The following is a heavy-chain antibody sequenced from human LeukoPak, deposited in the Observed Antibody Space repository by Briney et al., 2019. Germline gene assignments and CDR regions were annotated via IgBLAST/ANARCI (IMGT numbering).Heavy chain of an antibody. Sequence: PGGSLRLSCAASGFTFSSYSMNWVRQAPGKGPEWVSYISSSSSTIYYADSVKGRFTISRDNAKNSLYLQMNSPRAEDTAVYYCAREVSHCSSTSCSSGDYWGQGTLVTVSS. CDR1: GFTFSSYS. D-gene: IGHD2-2*01. CDR2: ISSSSSTI. V-gene: IGHV3-48*01. J-gene: IGHJ4*02. CDR3: AREVSHCSSTSCSSGDY.